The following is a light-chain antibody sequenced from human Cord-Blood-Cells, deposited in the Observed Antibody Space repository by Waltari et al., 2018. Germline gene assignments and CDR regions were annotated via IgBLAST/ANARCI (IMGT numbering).Light chain of an antibody. V-gene: IGKV3-20*01. CDR2: GAS. Sequence: EFVLTQSPGTLSLSPGERATLSCRASQSVSSSYLAWYQQKPGQAPRLLIYGASSRATGIPDRFSGSGSGTDFTLTISRLEPEDFAVYYCQQYGSSPSYTFGQGTKLEIK. CDR1: QSVSSSY. J-gene: IGKJ2*01. CDR3: QQYGSSPSYT.